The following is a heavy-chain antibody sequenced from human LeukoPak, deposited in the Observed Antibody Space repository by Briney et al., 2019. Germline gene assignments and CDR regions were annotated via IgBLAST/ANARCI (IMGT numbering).Heavy chain of an antibody. V-gene: IGHV3-21*01. D-gene: IGHD3-3*02. CDR3: ARDLAGLGNAFDI. Sequence: GGSLRLSCAASGFTFSSYSMNWVRQAPGKGLEWVSSISSSSSYIYYADSVKGRFTISRDNAKNSLYLQMNSLIAEDTAVYYCARDLAGLGNAFDIWGQGTMVTVSS. J-gene: IGHJ3*02. CDR1: GFTFSSYS. CDR2: ISSSSSYI.